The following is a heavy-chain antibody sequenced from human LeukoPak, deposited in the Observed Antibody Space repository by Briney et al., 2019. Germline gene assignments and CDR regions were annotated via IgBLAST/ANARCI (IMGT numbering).Heavy chain of an antibody. J-gene: IGHJ4*02. CDR1: GGSISSSSYY. D-gene: IGHD4-23*01. CDR3: VRSGGHSDFDS. V-gene: IGHV4-39*01. CDR2: TYYSGST. Sequence: SETLSLTCTVSGGSISSSSYYWGWIRQPPGKGLEWIGSTYYSGSTYYNPSLKSRVTVSVDTSKNQFSLKLSSVTAADTAVYYCVRSGGHSDFDSWGQGTLVTVSS.